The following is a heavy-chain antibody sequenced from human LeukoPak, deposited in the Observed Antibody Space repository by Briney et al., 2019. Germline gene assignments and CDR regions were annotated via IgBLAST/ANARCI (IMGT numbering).Heavy chain of an antibody. CDR3: ARSSRVTAYGSGSYPDY. CDR2: INHSGST. Sequence: SETLSLTCAVYGGSFSGCYWSWIRQPPGKGLEWIGEINHSGSTNYNPSLKSRVTISVDTSKNQFSLKLSSVTAADTAVYYCARSSRVTAYGSGSYPDYWGQGTLVTVSS. J-gene: IGHJ4*02. CDR1: GGSFSGCY. D-gene: IGHD3-10*01. V-gene: IGHV4-34*01.